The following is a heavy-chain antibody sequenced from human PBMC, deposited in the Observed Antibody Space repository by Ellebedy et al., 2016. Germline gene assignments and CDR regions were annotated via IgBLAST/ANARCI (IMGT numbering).Heavy chain of an antibody. Sequence: SVKVSCXASGGTFSSYAISWVRQAPGQGLEWMGGIIPIFGTANYAQKFQGRVTITADKSTSTAYMELSSLRSEDTAVYYCARDNFEWLRLINYYYYGMDVWGQGTTVTVSS. J-gene: IGHJ6*02. CDR2: IIPIFGTA. V-gene: IGHV1-69*06. CDR3: ARDNFEWLRLINYYYYGMDV. CDR1: GGTFSSYA. D-gene: IGHD5-12*01.